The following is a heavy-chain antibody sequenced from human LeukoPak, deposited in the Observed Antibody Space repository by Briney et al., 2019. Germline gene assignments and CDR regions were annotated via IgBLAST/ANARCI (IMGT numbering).Heavy chain of an antibody. Sequence: ASVKVSCKASGYTFTSYYMHWVRQAPGQGLEWMGIINPSGGTTTYAQKFQGRVTMTRDTSTSTVYMELSSLRSEDTAVYYCARSGSIAVAGNDAFDIWGQGTMVTVSS. J-gene: IGHJ3*02. V-gene: IGHV1-46*01. CDR3: ARSGSIAVAGNDAFDI. D-gene: IGHD6-19*01. CDR2: INPSGGTT. CDR1: GYTFTSYY.